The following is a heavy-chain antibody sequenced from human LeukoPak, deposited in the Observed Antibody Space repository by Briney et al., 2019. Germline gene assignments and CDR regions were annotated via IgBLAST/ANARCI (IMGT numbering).Heavy chain of an antibody. CDR2: ISMTSTYI. CDR1: GFTLSAYD. V-gene: IGHV3-21*01. D-gene: IGHD3-3*01. J-gene: IGHJ3*02. CDR3: ARELWSGRSAAFDI. Sequence: GGSLWPSCAASGFTLSAYDMNWVRQAPGKGLQWVSSISMTSTYINYADSFKGRFTISRDNANNSLYLHMNSLRADDTAVYYSARELWSGRSAAFDIWGLGTTVSVSS.